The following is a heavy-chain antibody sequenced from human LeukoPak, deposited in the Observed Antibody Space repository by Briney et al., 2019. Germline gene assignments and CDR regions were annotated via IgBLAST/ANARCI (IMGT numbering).Heavy chain of an antibody. J-gene: IGHJ1*01. V-gene: IGHV1-8*01. CDR2: MNPNSGNT. Sequence: ASVKVSCKASGYTFTNYDINWVRQATGQGLEWMGWMNPNSGNTGYAQKFQGRVTMTRNTSISTAYMELSSLRSEDTAVYYCARAYCTSSICYGPVFQHWGQGTLVTVFS. D-gene: IGHD2-2*01. CDR1: GYTFTNYD. CDR3: ARAYCTSSICYGPVFQH.